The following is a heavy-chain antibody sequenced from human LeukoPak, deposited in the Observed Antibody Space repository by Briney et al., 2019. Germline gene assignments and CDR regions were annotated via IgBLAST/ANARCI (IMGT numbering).Heavy chain of an antibody. V-gene: IGHV3-23*01. J-gene: IGHJ5*01. CDR2: IDRAVGTT. D-gene: IGHD6-19*01. CDR1: GFTSINSV. Sequence: GGSLRLSCAASGFTSINSVMSLVRQAPGEGLEWVSTIDRAVGTTHYADCVKDRFTISRDHPRDTVYLQMNSLRADDTGVYYCTKGDGGWYPIDSWGQGAVVTVSS. CDR3: TKGDGGWYPIDS.